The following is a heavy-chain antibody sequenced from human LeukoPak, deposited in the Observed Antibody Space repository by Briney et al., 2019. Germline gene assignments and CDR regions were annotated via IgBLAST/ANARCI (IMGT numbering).Heavy chain of an antibody. J-gene: IGHJ1*01. Sequence: PGRSLRLSCAASGFTFDDYAMHWVRQAPGKGLEWVSGISWNSGSIGYADSVKGRFTISRDNAKNSLYLQMNSLRAEDTALYYCAKTGRDGYNYGDFQHRGQGTLVTVSS. CDR3: AKTGRDGYNYGDFQH. CDR2: ISWNSGSI. CDR1: GFTFDDYA. D-gene: IGHD5-24*01. V-gene: IGHV3-9*01.